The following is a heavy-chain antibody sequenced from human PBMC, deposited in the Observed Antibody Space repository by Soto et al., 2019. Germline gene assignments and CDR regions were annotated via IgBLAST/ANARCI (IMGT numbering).Heavy chain of an antibody. CDR3: AKDLYTTSSQGSLDY. CDR1: GFTFDNYA. J-gene: IGHJ4*02. V-gene: IGHV3-9*01. CDR2: INWRSGNI. Sequence: PGGSLRLSCAASGFTFDNYAMHWVRQAPGKGLEWVSGINWRSGNIGYADSVKGRFTISRDNAKNSLYLQMNSLRGEDTALYYCAKDLYTTSSQGSLDYWGQGTLVTVSS. D-gene: IGHD3-10*01.